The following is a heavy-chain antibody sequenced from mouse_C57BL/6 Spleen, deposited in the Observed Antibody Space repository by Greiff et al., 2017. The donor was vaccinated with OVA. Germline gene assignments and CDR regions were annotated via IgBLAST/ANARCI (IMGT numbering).Heavy chain of an antibody. V-gene: IGHV1-15*01. CDR2: IDPETGGT. Sequence: VQLQQSGAELVRPGASVTLSCKASGYTFTDYEMHWVKQTPVHGLEWIGAIDPETGGTAYNQKFKGKAILTADKSSSTAYMELRSLTSEDSAVYYCTRSEYYGFYAMDYWGQGTSVTVSS. J-gene: IGHJ4*01. CDR1: GYTFTDYE. CDR3: TRSEYYGFYAMDY. D-gene: IGHD1-1*01.